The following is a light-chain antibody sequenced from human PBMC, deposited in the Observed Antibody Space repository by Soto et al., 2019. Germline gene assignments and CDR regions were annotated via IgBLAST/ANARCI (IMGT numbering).Light chain of an antibody. CDR2: EVS. J-gene: IGLJ2*01. Sequence: QSALTQPASVSGSPGQSITISCTGTSSDVGSSNVVSGYQQHPGKAPKLMIYEVSRRPSGVSNRFSGSKSDNTASLTISGLQAEDEADYYCCSYTNSGSLVFGEGTKLTVL. CDR1: SSDVGSSNV. CDR3: CSYTNSGSLV. V-gene: IGLV2-23*02.